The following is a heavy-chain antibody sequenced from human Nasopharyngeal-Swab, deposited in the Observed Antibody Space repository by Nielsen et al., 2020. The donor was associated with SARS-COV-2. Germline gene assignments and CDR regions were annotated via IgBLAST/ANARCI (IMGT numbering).Heavy chain of an antibody. CDR1: GFTFSGSA. V-gene: IGHV3-73*01. D-gene: IGHD3-22*01. J-gene: IGHJ4*02. CDR3: TRLGGYDSSGYYPIDY. Sequence: GESLKISCAASGFTFSGSAMHWVRQASGKGLEWVGRIRSKANSYATAYAASVKGRFTISRDDSKNTAYLQMNSLETEDTAVYYCTRLGGYDSSGYYPIDYWGQGTLVTVSS. CDR2: IRSKANSYAT.